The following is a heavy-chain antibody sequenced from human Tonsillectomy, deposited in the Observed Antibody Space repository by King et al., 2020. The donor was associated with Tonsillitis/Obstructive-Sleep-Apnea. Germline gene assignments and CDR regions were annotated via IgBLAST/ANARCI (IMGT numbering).Heavy chain of an antibody. D-gene: IGHD2-8*01. CDR2: IKQDGSEK. V-gene: IGHV3-7*01. CDR3: ARRGGHCMGFDT. J-gene: IGHJ5*02. Sequence: VQLVESGGGLVQSGGSLRLSCAASGFTISSYWMSWVRQAPGKGLEWVANIKQDGSEKHYVDSVKGRFTISRDNAKNSLYLQLNSLRAEDTAVYYCARRGGHCMGFDTWGEGALVTDSP. CDR1: GFTISSYW.